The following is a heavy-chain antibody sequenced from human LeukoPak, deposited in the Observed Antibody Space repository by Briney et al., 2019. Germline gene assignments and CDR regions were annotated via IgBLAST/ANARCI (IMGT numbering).Heavy chain of an antibody. D-gene: IGHD3-10*01. Sequence: SETLSLTCAVYGGSFSGYYWSWIRQPPGKGLEWVGEINHSGSTNYNPSLKSRVTISVDTSKNQFSLKLSSVTAADTAVYYCARGYGSGSYYNKRYYYYYYMDVWGKGTTVTVSS. CDR1: GGSFSGYY. V-gene: IGHV4-34*01. J-gene: IGHJ6*03. CDR2: INHSGST. CDR3: ARGYGSGSYYNKRYYYYYYMDV.